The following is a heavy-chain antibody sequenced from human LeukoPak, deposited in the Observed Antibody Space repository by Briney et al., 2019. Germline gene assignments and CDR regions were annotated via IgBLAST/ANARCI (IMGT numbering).Heavy chain of an antibody. CDR3: AADPRPAGHSSGDY. D-gene: IGHD6-25*01. V-gene: IGHV1-2*02. J-gene: IGHJ4*02. CDR2: INPNSGGT. CDR1: GYTFTGYY. Sequence: ASVKVSCKASGYTFTGYYMHWVRQAPGQGLEWMGWINPNSGGTNYAQKFQERVTITRDMSTSTAYMELSSLRSEDTAVYYCAADPRPAGHSSGDYWGQGTLVTVSS.